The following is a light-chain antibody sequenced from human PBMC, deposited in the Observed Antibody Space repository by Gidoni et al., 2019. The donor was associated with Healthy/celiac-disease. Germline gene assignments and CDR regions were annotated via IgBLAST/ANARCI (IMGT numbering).Light chain of an antibody. CDR2: GAS. Sequence: EIAMTQFPATLSVSSGERATLSCRASQSVNSDLVWYQQKPGQSPRVLMYGASTRSIGIPARFSGSGSGTEFTLTISSLQSEDFAVYYCQHYRNWPPTFGGGTKVEIK. V-gene: IGKV3-15*01. CDR3: QHYRNWPPT. J-gene: IGKJ4*01. CDR1: QSVNSD.